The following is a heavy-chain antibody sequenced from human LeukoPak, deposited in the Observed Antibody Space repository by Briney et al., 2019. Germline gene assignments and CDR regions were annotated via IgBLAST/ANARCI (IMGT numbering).Heavy chain of an antibody. J-gene: IGHJ4*02. V-gene: IGHV3-23*01. CDR3: ARDLFQGYDY. D-gene: IGHD2-15*01. CDR1: GFTFSSYT. CDR2: ISGGGGST. Sequence: PGGSQRLSCAASGFTFSSYTMAWVRQAPGKGLEWVSSISGGGGSTYYADSVKGRFTISRDNFKNTLYLQMNSLRAEDTGVYYCARDLFQGYDYWGQGTLVTVSS.